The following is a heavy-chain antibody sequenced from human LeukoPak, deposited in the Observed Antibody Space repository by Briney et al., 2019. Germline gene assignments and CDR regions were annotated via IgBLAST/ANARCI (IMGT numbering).Heavy chain of an antibody. V-gene: IGHV4-59*01. CDR3: ARALVARDAFDI. D-gene: IGHD2-2*01. CDR2: IYYSGST. CDR1: GGSISSYY. Sequence: PSETLSLTCTVSGGSISSYYWSWIRQPPGKGLEWIGYIYYSGSTNYNPSLKSRVTISVDTSKNQFSLKLSSVTAADTAVYYCARALVARDAFDIWGQGTMVTVSS. J-gene: IGHJ3*02.